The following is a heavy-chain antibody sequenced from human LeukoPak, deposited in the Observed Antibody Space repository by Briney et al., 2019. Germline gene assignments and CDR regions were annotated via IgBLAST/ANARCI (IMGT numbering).Heavy chain of an antibody. CDR1: GFTVSSNY. CDR3: ARGDGHYIY. Sequence: GESLRLSCAASGFTVSSNYMSWVRQAPGKGLEWVSVIYYGGTTYYADSVKGRFTISRDNSKNTVYLQMNSLRVDDTAVYYCARGDGHYIYWGQGTLVTVSS. CDR2: IYYGGTT. V-gene: IGHV3-53*01. J-gene: IGHJ4*02. D-gene: IGHD4-17*01.